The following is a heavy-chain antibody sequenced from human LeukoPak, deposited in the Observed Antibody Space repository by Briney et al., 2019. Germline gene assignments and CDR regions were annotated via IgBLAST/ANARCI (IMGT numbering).Heavy chain of an antibody. J-gene: IGHJ3*02. CDR1: GFTVSTNY. CDR3: ARDIPGSFGVGTLESDAFDI. CDR2: IYRGGGT. Sequence: TGGSLRLSCAASGFTVSTNYVSWVRQAPGKGLEWVSVIYRGGGTAYADSVKDRFTISRDNSRNTVYLQMNSLRAEDTAVYYCARDIPGSFGVGTLESDAFDIWGQGTMVTVSS. D-gene: IGHD3-3*01. V-gene: IGHV3-66*01.